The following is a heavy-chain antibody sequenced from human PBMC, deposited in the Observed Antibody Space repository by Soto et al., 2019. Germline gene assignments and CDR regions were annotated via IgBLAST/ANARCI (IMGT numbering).Heavy chain of an antibody. Sequence: QVQLVQSGAEVKKPGASVKVSCKASGYTFTSYDINWVRQSTGQGLERMGWMNPNSGNTGYAQKFQGRVTMTRTTSISTAYMELSSLRSEDTAVYYCARGRSGDDYYYYYGMDVWGKGTTVTVSS. V-gene: IGHV1-8*01. J-gene: IGHJ6*04. D-gene: IGHD5-12*01. CDR2: MNPNSGNT. CDR1: GYTFTSYD. CDR3: ARGRSGDDYYYYYGMDV.